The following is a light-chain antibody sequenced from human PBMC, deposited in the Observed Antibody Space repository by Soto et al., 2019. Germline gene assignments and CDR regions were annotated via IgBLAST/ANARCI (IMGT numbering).Light chain of an antibody. CDR2: GAS. Sequence: EIVLTESRDTLSLSPGERATLSGRASQSVSSSYLAWYQQRPGQAPRLLIYGASSRATGIPDRFSGSGSGTDFSLTISRLEPEDFAVYYCQQYGVSPRTFGQGTKV. J-gene: IGKJ1*01. CDR3: QQYGVSPRT. CDR1: QSVSSSY. V-gene: IGKV3-20*01.